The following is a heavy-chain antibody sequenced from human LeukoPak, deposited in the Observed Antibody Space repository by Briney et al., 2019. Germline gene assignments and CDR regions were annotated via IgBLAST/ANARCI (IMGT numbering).Heavy chain of an antibody. J-gene: IGHJ4*02. Sequence: GGSLRLSCAASGFTFSIYAMSWVRQAPGKGREWVSAISGSGGSTYYADSVKGRFTISRDKSKNTLYLQMNSLKSEDTAVYYCAKERLVVVPAAMCDYWGQGTLVTVSS. V-gene: IGHV3-23*01. CDR3: AKERLVVVPAAMCDY. CDR2: ISGSGGST. CDR1: GFTFSIYA. D-gene: IGHD2-2*01.